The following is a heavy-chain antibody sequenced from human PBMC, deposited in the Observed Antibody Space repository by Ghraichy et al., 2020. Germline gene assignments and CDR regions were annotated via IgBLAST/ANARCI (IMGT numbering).Heavy chain of an antibody. CDR3: ARGGITMIVVVPPPGYGMDV. V-gene: IGHV3-48*03. Sequence: GGSLRLSCAASGFTFSSYEMNWVRQAPGKGLEWVSYISSSGSTIYYADSVKGRFTISRDNAKNSLYLQMNSLRAEDTAVYYCARGGITMIVVVPPPGYGMDVWGQGTTVTVSS. J-gene: IGHJ6*02. CDR2: ISSSGSTI. CDR1: GFTFSSYE. D-gene: IGHD3-22*01.